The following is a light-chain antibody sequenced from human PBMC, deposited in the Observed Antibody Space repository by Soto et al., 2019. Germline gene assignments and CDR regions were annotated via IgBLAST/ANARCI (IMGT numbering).Light chain of an antibody. V-gene: IGLV2-23*02. CDR3: CSSGGSPTDV. J-gene: IGLJ1*01. Sequence: QSALTQPASVSGSPGQSITISCTGTSSDVGGYNYVSWYQQHPGKAPKLMIFEVNKRPSGVSNRFSGSKSGNTASLTISGLKVEDEADYYCCSSGGSPTDVFGTGTKVTVL. CDR2: EVN. CDR1: SSDVGGYNY.